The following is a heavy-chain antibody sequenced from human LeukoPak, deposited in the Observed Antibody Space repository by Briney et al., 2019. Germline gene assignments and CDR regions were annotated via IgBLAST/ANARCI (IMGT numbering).Heavy chain of an antibody. Sequence: PSETLSLTCAVYGGSFSGYYWSWIRQHPGKGLEWIGYIYYSGSTYYNPSLKSRVTISVDTSKNQFSLKLSSVTAADTAVYYCARDLRVTGTTWWFDPWGQGTLVTVSS. J-gene: IGHJ5*02. CDR1: GGSFSGYY. CDR2: IYYSGST. V-gene: IGHV4-31*11. D-gene: IGHD1-7*01. CDR3: ARDLRVTGTTWWFDP.